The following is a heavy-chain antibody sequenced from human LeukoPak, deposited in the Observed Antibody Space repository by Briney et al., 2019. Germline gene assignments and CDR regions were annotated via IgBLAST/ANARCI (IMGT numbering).Heavy chain of an antibody. J-gene: IGHJ4*02. CDR1: GFTFRNYD. CDR2: ISGNSDTT. D-gene: IGHD1-26*01. V-gene: IGHV3-23*01. Sequence: GGSLRLSCAASGFTFRNYDISWARQAPGKGLEWVSVISGNSDTTYYADSVKGRFTISRDNSKNTLYLQMNSLRVEDTAVYYCAKEGIKESPREFDYWGQGSLVTVSS. CDR3: AKEGIKESPREFDY.